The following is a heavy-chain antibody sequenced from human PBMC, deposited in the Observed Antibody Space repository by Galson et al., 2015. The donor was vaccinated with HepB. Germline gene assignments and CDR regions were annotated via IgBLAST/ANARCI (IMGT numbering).Heavy chain of an antibody. V-gene: IGHV4-34*01. CDR3: VARAVAGPLSWFDP. CDR1: GGSFSGYY. D-gene: IGHD6-19*01. Sequence: ETLSLTCAVYGGSFSGYYWSWIRQPPGKGLEWIGETNHSGSTNYNPSLKSRVTILVDTSQNQFSLKLRSVTAADTAVYYCVARAVAGPLSWFDPWGQGTLVTVSS. J-gene: IGHJ5*02. CDR2: TNHSGST.